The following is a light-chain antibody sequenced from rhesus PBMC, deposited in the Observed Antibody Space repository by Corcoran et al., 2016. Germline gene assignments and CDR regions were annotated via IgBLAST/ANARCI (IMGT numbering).Light chain of an antibody. Sequence: DIQMTQSPSSLSASVGDRVTITCRASENVNNYLNWYQRKPGKAPKLLSYKASTLESGVPSRFSGRGSGTVYTFTISSLQPEDVATYYCQHGYGTPFTFGPGTKLDIK. J-gene: IGKJ3*01. CDR1: ENVNNY. CDR2: KAS. CDR3: QHGYGTPFT. V-gene: IGKV1-74*01.